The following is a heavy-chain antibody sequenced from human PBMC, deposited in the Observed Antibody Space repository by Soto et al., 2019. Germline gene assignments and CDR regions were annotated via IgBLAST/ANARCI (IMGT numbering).Heavy chain of an antibody. CDR3: AKIPITIRLGMDV. CDR2: INNNGANT. J-gene: IGHJ6*02. CDR1: GFTFSSYA. Sequence: PGGSLRLSCAASGFTFSSYAMSWVRQAPGKGLEWVSAINNNGANTYYADSVKGRFTISRDNSKNTLYLQMNSLRAEDTAVYYCAKIPITIRLGMDVWGQGTTVTVSS. D-gene: IGHD3-3*01. V-gene: IGHV3-23*01.